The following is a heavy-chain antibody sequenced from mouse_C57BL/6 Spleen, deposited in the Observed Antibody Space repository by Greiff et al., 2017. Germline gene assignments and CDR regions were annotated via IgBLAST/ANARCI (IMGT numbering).Heavy chain of an antibody. CDR3: ARPPFAA. Sequence: EVQVVESGAGLVKPGRSLQLSCAASGFTFSDYGVHWVRQAPEKGLAWVAYISSGSSTIYYADPVKGRFTISRDNAKNNLFLQMTGLRSEYSSVYYGARPPFAAWGTGTMGTASS. CDR1: GFTFSDYG. J-gene: IGHJ1*03. CDR2: ISSGSSTI. V-gene: IGHV5-17*01.